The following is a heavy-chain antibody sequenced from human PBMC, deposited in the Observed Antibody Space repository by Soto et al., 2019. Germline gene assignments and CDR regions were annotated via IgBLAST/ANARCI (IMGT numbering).Heavy chain of an antibody. D-gene: IGHD2-2*01. J-gene: IGHJ4*02. CDR1: GFTFGDYA. CDR3: TRDIGTKDIVVVPAGNY. CDR2: IRSKAYGGTT. Sequence: PGGSLRLSCTASGFTFGDYAMSWFRQAPGKGLERVGFIRSKAYGGTTEYAASVKGRFTISRDDSKSIAYLQMNSLKTEDTAVYYCTRDIGTKDIVVVPAGNYWGQGTLVTVSS. V-gene: IGHV3-49*03.